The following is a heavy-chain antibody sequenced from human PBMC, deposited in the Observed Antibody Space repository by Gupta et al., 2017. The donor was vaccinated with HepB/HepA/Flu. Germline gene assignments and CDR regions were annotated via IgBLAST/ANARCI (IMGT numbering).Heavy chain of an antibody. CDR1: GFRFSNFG. J-gene: IGHJ4*02. Sequence: QVQLVESGGGVVQPGRSLRLSCAGSGFRFSNFGMQWVRQGPAKGLEWLAYIWPDGRNALYADSVKGRFTISRDNSKNTVSLQMNSLTDEDAATYYCARDGPNYIFDYWGRGTLVTVSS. D-gene: IGHD4/OR15-4a*01. V-gene: IGHV3-33*01. CDR3: ARDGPNYIFDY. CDR2: IWPDGRNA.